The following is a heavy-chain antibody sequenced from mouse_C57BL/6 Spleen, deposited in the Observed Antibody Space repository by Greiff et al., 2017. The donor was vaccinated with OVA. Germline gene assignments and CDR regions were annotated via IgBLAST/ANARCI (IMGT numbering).Heavy chain of an antibody. D-gene: IGHD1-1*01. CDR1: GYTFSSYW. J-gene: IGHJ3*01. Sequence: VKLMESGAELMKPGASVKISCKATGYTFSSYWIEWVKQRPGHGLEWIGEILPGSGSTNYNEKFKGKATFTADTSSNTAYMQLSSLTSEDSAVYYCARGDYGSRFAYWGQGTLVTVSA. CDR3: ARGDYGSRFAY. V-gene: IGHV1-9*01. CDR2: ILPGSGST.